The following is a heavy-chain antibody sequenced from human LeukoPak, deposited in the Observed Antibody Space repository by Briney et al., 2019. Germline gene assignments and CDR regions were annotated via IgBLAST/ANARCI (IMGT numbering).Heavy chain of an antibody. CDR2: ITASGTAM. V-gene: IGHV3-48*02. D-gene: IGHD1-26*01. CDR3: ASSGSYRFDY. Sequence: GGSLRLACAASGFTFSSYSMNGVRHAPGKGLEWVSHITASGTAMFYADSVKGRFTISRDNAKNSLYLQMNSLRDEDTAVYYCASSGSYRFDYWGQGTLVTVSS. J-gene: IGHJ4*02. CDR1: GFTFSSYS.